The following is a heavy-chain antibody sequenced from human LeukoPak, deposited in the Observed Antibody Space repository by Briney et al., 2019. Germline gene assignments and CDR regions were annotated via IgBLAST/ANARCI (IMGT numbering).Heavy chain of an antibody. D-gene: IGHD6-13*01. J-gene: IGHJ4*02. CDR2: INPDSGDT. CDR1: EYAFSVYH. Sequence: ASVKVSCKASEYAFSVYHIHWVRQAPGQGLEWMAWINPDSGDTNYAQKFQGRVTMTRDTSISTAYMEVSSLRSDDTAVYYCALIPGGSWVFDYWGQGTLVTVSS. V-gene: IGHV1-2*02. CDR3: ALIPGGSWVFDY.